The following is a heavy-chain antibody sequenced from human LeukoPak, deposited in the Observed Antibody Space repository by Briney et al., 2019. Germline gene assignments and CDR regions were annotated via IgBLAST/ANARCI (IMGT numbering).Heavy chain of an antibody. CDR1: GFIFSNYW. V-gene: IGHV3-7*01. Sequence: PGGSLRLSCAASGFIFSNYWMTWVRHAPGKGLEWVATIKQDGGEKYYVDSVKGRFTISRDNAKNSLSLQMSSLRAEDTALYHCARGEYPHAFDIWGQGTMVSVSS. CDR2: IKQDGGEK. CDR3: ARGEYPHAFDI. J-gene: IGHJ3*02. D-gene: IGHD2-2*02.